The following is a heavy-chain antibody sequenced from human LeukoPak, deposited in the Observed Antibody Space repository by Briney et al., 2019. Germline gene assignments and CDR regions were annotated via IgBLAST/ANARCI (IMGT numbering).Heavy chain of an antibody. CDR1: GYTFTGYY. CDR2: INPNSGGT. V-gene: IGHV1-2*02. D-gene: IGHD4-11*01. J-gene: IGHJ4*02. CDR3: ARSADYSNQHKDY. Sequence: VASVKVSCKASGYTFTGYYIHWVRQAPGQGLEWMGWINPNSGGTNYAQKFQGRVTMTRDTSISTAYMELSRLRSDDTAVYYCARSADYSNQHKDYWGQGTLVTVSS.